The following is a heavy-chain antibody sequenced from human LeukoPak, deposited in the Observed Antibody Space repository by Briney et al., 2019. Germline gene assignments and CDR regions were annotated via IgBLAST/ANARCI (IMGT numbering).Heavy chain of an antibody. Sequence: SVKVSCKASGGTFSSYAISWVRQAPGQGLEWMGGIIPIFGTANYAQKFQGRVTITADESTSTAYMELSSLRSEDTAVYYCARDYGYGDYVYFDYWGQGALVTVSS. V-gene: IGHV1-69*01. J-gene: IGHJ4*02. CDR1: GGTFSSYA. CDR2: IIPIFGTA. CDR3: ARDYGYGDYVYFDY. D-gene: IGHD4-17*01.